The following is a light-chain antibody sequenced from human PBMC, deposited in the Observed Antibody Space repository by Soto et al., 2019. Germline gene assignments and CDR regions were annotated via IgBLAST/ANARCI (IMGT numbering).Light chain of an antibody. V-gene: IGKV1-39*01. J-gene: IGKJ5*01. Sequence: IPMTPSPSSLSASVGDRVTITFRASQSISSYLNWYQQKPGKAPKLLIYAASSLQSGVPSRFSGSGSGTDFTLTISSLQPEDFATYYCQQSYSTPITFGQGTRLEIK. CDR3: QQSYSTPIT. CDR2: AAS. CDR1: QSISSY.